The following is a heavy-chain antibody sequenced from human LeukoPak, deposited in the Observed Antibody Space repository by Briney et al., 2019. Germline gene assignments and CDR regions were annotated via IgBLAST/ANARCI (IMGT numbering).Heavy chain of an antibody. CDR3: ARTSSSWDLLLYAFDI. D-gene: IGHD1-26*01. Sequence: ASVKVSCKASGYTFTGYYMHWVRQAPGQGLEWMGWINPNSGGTNYAQKFQGRVTMTRDTSISTAYMELSRLRSDDTAVYYCARTSSSWDLLLYAFDIWGQGTMVTVSS. J-gene: IGHJ3*02. CDR2: INPNSGGT. CDR1: GYTFTGYY. V-gene: IGHV1-2*02.